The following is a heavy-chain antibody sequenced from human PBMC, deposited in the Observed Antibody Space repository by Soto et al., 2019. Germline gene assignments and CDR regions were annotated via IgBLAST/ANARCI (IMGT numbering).Heavy chain of an antibody. Sequence: QVPLVQSGAEVKKPGASVKVACKASGYSFNAHYMHWVRQAPGQGLEWMGRINPNSGDANYAQKFQGRVTMTRDTSISTVYMDLTSLTSDDTAVYSCAREAENYYYYGMDVWGQGTTVTVSS. J-gene: IGHJ6*02. V-gene: IGHV1-2*06. CDR1: GYSFNAHY. CDR3: AREAENYYYYGMDV. CDR2: INPNSGDA.